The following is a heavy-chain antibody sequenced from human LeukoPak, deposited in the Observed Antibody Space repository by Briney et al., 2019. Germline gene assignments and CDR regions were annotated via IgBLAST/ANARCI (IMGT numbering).Heavy chain of an antibody. Sequence: SETLSLTCAVYGGSFSGYYWSWIRQPPGKGLEWIGEINHSGSTNYNPSLKSRVTISVDTSKNQFSLKLSSVTAADTAVYYCARLQAVEFNWFDPWGQGTLVTVSS. CDR2: INHSGST. CDR1: GGSFSGYY. V-gene: IGHV4-34*01. J-gene: IGHJ5*02. CDR3: ARLQAVEFNWFDP. D-gene: IGHD4-11*01.